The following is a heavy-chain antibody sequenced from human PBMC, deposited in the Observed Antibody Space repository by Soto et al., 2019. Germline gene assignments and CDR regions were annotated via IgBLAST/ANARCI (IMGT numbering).Heavy chain of an antibody. CDR3: ASGYCGGDCSFPPYYYYGMDV. D-gene: IGHD2-21*02. J-gene: IGHJ6*02. CDR2: INHSGST. V-gene: IGHV4-34*01. CDR1: GGSFSGYY. Sequence: SETLSLTCAVYGGSFSGYYWSWIRQPPGKGLEWIGEINHSGSTNYNPSLKSRVTISVDTSKNQFSLKLRSEDTAVYYCASGYCGGDCSFPPYYYYGMDVWGQGTTVTVSS.